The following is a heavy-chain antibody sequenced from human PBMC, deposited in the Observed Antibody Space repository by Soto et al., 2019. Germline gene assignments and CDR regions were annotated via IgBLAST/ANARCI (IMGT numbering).Heavy chain of an antibody. CDR2: IYSGGST. J-gene: IGHJ4*02. CDR1: GFTVSSNY. Sequence: EVQLVESGGGLVQPGGSLRLSCAASGFTVSSNYMSWVRQAPGKGLEWVSVIYSGGSTYCADSVKGRFTISRDNSKNTLYLQMNSLRAEDTAVYYCARDPGRSYGPDWGQGTLVTVSS. V-gene: IGHV3-66*01. CDR3: ARDPGRSYGPD. D-gene: IGHD1-26*01.